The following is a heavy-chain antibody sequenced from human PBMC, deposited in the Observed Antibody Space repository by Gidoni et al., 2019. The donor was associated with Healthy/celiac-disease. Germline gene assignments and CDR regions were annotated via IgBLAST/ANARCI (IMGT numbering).Heavy chain of an antibody. CDR1: GFTFSSYA. Sequence: QVQLVESGGGVVQPGRSLRLSCAASGFTFSSYAMHWVRQAPGKGLEWVAVISYDGSNKYYADSVKGRFTISRDNSKNTLYLQMNSLRAEDTAVYYCARDLGVVVIERLFDYWGQGTLVTVSS. D-gene: IGHD3-22*01. V-gene: IGHV3-30-3*01. CDR3: ARDLGVVVIERLFDY. CDR2: ISYDGSNK. J-gene: IGHJ4*02.